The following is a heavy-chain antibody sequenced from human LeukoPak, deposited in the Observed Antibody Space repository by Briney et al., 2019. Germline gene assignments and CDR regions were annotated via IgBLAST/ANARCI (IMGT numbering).Heavy chain of an antibody. V-gene: IGHV3-43D*03. CDR1: GFTFDDYA. CDR2: ISWDGGST. J-gene: IGHJ6*03. CDR3: AKDKMNWEQLVPPYYYYYYMDV. Sequence: GGSLRLSCAASGFTFDDYAMHWVRQAPGKGLEWVSLISWDGGSTYYADSVKGRFTISRDNSKNSLYLQMNSLRAEHTALYYCAKDKMNWEQLVPPYYYYYYMDVWGKGTTVTVSS. D-gene: IGHD6-6*01.